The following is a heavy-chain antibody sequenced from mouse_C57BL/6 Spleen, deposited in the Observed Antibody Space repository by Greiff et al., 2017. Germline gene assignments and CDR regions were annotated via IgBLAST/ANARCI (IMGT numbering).Heavy chain of an antibody. Sequence: VQLQQPGAELVKPGASVKLSCKASGYTFTSYWMHWVKQRPGQGLEWIGMIHPNSGSTNYNEKFKSKATLTVDKSSSTAYMQLSSLTSEDSAVYYGAREGITTVLVGYWGQGTTLTVSS. V-gene: IGHV1-64*01. CDR3: AREGITTVLVGY. J-gene: IGHJ2*01. CDR2: IHPNSGST. CDR1: GYTFTSYW. D-gene: IGHD1-1*01.